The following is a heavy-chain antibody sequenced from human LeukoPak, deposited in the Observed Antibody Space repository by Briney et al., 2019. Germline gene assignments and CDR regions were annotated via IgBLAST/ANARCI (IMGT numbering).Heavy chain of an antibody. CDR2: IYYSGST. CDR1: GGSISSYY. D-gene: IGHD4-17*01. CDR3: ARGPDDYDDENWFDP. Sequence: SETLSLTCTVSGGSISSYYWSWIRQPPGKGLEWIGYIYYSGSTNYNPSLKSRVTISVDTSKNQFSLKLSSVTAADTAVYYCARGPDDYDDENWFDPWGQGTLVTVPS. V-gene: IGHV4-59*01. J-gene: IGHJ5*02.